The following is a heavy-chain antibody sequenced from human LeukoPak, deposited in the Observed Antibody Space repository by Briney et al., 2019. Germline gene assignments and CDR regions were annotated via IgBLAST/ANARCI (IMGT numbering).Heavy chain of an antibody. D-gene: IGHD2-21*02. J-gene: IGHJ5*02. CDR1: GYSISSGYY. CDR2: IYHSGST. Sequence: KATETLSLTCTVSGYSISSGYYWGWIRQPPGKGLEWIGSIYHSGSTYYNPSLKSRVTISVDTSKNQFSLKLSSVTAADTAVYYCARVTRGVTAILFWFDPWGQGTLVTVSS. CDR3: ARVTRGVTAILFWFDP. V-gene: IGHV4-38-2*02.